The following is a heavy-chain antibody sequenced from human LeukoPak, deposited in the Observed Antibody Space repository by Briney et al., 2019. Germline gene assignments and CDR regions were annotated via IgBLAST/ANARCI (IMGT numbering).Heavy chain of an antibody. Sequence: GGSLRLSCAASALRFSSFAMTWVRQVPGKGLEWVSGIHGSGETTYYADSVKGRFTISRDNSKNTLYLQMNSLRAEDTAVYYCAKGYGDYKNFDYWGQGTLVTVSS. CDR3: AKGYGDYKNFDY. J-gene: IGHJ4*02. D-gene: IGHD4-17*01. V-gene: IGHV3-23*01. CDR2: IHGSGETT. CDR1: ALRFSSFA.